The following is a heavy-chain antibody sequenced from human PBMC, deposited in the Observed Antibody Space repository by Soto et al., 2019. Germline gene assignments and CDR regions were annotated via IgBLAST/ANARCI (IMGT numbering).Heavy chain of an antibody. Sequence: QITLKESGPTLVKPTQTLTLTCTFSGFSLTTSGVGVGWIRQPPGKALEWLALIYSDDNKRYSPSLKSRLTITKDITKNQVVLIMTNMDHVDTATYYCAHRPLESIAAAGFDFWGQGILVTVSS. D-gene: IGHD6-13*01. V-gene: IGHV2-5*02. CDR3: AHRPLESIAAAGFDF. J-gene: IGHJ4*02. CDR1: GFSLTTSGVG. CDR2: IYSDDNK.